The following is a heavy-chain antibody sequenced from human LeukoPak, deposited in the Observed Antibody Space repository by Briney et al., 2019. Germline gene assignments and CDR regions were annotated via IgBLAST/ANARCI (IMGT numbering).Heavy chain of an antibody. V-gene: IGHV1-46*01. CDR1: GYTFTSYY. Sequence: ASVKVSCKASGYTFTSYYMHWVRQAPGQGLEWMGIINPSGGSTSYAQKFQGRVTMTRDTSTSTAYMELRSLRSDDTAVYYCARGPMPGHWFDPWGQGTLVTVSS. CDR3: ARGPMPGHWFDP. J-gene: IGHJ5*02. D-gene: IGHD2-2*01. CDR2: INPSGGST.